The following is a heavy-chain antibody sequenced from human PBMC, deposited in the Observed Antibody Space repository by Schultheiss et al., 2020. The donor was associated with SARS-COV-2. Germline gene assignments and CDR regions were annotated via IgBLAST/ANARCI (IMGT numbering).Heavy chain of an antibody. D-gene: IGHD5-12*01. CDR2: ISSSSSYI. Sequence: GESLKISCAASGFTFSSYSMNWVRQAPGKGLEWVSSISSSSSYIYYADSVKGRFTISRDNAKNSLYLQMNSLRAEDTAVYYCAKGIVATLARYYYYGMDVWGQGTTVTVSS. V-gene: IGHV3-21*01. J-gene: IGHJ6*02. CDR1: GFTFSSYS. CDR3: AKGIVATLARYYYYGMDV.